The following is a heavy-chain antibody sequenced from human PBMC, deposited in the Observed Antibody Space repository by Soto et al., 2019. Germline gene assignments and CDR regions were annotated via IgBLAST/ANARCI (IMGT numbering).Heavy chain of an antibody. Sequence: SETLSLTCTVSGGSVSSGSYYWSWIRQPPGKGLEWIGYIYYSGSTNYNPSLKSRVTISVDTSKNQFSLKLSSVTAADTAVYYGAREEYYYDSSGPGVYGIDVWGQGTTVTVSS. D-gene: IGHD3-22*01. CDR2: IYYSGST. J-gene: IGHJ6*02. CDR1: GGSVSSGSYY. CDR3: AREEYYYDSSGPGVYGIDV. V-gene: IGHV4-61*01.